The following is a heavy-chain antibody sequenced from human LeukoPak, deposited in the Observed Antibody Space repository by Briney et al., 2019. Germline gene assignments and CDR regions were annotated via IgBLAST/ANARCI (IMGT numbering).Heavy chain of an antibody. J-gene: IGHJ4*02. CDR2: INPNSGGT. CDR3: ARDHGGDCYDSRSLLYYFDY. CDR1: GYTFTGYY. V-gene: IGHV1-2*02. D-gene: IGHD3-22*01. Sequence: ASVKVSCKASGYTFTGYYMHWVRQAPGQGLEWMGWINPNSGGTNYAQKFQGRVTMTRDTSISTAYMELSRLRSDDTAVYYCARDHGGDCYDSRSLLYYFDYWGQGTLVTVSS.